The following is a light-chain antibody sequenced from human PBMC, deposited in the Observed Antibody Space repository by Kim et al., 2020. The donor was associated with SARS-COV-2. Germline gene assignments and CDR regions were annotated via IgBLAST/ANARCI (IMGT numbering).Light chain of an antibody. CDR3: QSADSSGTRWV. J-gene: IGLJ3*02. Sequence: SYELTQTPSVSVSPGQTARITCSGDALPKQYAYWYQQKPGQAPVLVIYKDSERPSGIPERFSGSSSGTTVTLTISGVQAEDEADYYCQSADSSGTRWVFGGGTQRTVL. V-gene: IGLV3-25*03. CDR1: ALPKQY. CDR2: KDS.